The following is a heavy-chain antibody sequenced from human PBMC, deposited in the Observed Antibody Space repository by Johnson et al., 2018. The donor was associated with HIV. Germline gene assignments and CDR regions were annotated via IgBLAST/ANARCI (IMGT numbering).Heavy chain of an antibody. CDR1: GFTFSNYA. J-gene: IGHJ3*02. V-gene: IGHV3-30*04. CDR2: ISYDGSKP. CDR3: ARAPSRLRYFDWSEDAFDI. D-gene: IGHD3-9*01. Sequence: QVQLVESGGGLVKPGGSLRLSCAASGFTFSNYAMHWVRQAPGTGLEWVTVISYDGSKPYYADSAKARFTTSRDNSKNPLYLQMNSLRAEDTAVYYCARAPSRLRYFDWSEDAFDIWGQGTMVTVSS.